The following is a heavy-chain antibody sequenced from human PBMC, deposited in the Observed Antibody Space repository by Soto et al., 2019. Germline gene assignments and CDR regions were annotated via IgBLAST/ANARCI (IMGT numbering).Heavy chain of an antibody. J-gene: IGHJ2*01. CDR3: ARGNHRWLQVWYFDL. D-gene: IGHD5-12*01. CDR1: GGTFSSYT. CDR2: IIPIFGTA. Sequence: QVQLVQSGAEVKKPGSSVTVSCKASGGTFSSYTISWVRQAPGQGLEWMGGIIPIFGTANYAQKFQGRVTTSADEPTTTANLEARSLRSEETSVYYCARGNHRWLQVWYFDLWGRGTLVTVS. V-gene: IGHV1-69*12.